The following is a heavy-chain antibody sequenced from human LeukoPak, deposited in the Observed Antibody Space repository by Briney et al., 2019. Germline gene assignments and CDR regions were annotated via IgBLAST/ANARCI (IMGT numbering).Heavy chain of an antibody. D-gene: IGHD3-10*01. CDR1: GGSISGSTSY. V-gene: IGHV4-39*07. Sequence: SETLSLTCTVSGGSISGSTSYWGWIRQSPGKGLEWIGLLNYSGTTYYNPSFKSRVSISIVRSRTQFSLKLSSVTAADTAFYYCSRYDSDTGDFDPWGQGTLVTISS. CDR2: LNYSGTT. CDR3: SRYDSDTGDFDP. J-gene: IGHJ5*02.